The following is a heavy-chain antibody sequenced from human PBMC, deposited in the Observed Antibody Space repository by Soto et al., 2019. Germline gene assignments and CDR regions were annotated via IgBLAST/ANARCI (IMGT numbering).Heavy chain of an antibody. V-gene: IGHV3-23*01. J-gene: IGHJ4*02. CDR3: ASLIGYYFDH. CDR2: ISGSGGST. CDR1: GFTFSSYA. D-gene: IGHD3-10*01. Sequence: PGGSLRLSCAASGFTFSSYAMSWVRQAPGKGLEWVSAISGSGGSTYYADPVKGRFTISRDNSKNTLYLQMNSLRAEDTAVYYCASLIGYYFDHWGQGTLVTVSS.